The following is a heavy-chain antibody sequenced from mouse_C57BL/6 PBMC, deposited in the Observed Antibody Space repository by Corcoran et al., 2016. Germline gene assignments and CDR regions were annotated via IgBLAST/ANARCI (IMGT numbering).Heavy chain of an antibody. V-gene: IGHV9-3*01. Sequence: QIQLVQSGPELKKPGETVKISCKASGYTFTTYGMSWVKQAPGKGLKWMGWINTYSGVPTYADDFKGRFAFSLETSASTAYLQINNLKNEDTATYFCARSGPRQLRLGAYWGQGTLVTVSA. CDR2: INTYSGVP. CDR1: GYTFTTYG. CDR3: ARSGPRQLRLGAY. D-gene: IGHD3-2*02. J-gene: IGHJ3*01.